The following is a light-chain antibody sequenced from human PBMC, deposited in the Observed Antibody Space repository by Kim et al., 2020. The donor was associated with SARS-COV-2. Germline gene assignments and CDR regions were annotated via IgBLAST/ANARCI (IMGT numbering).Light chain of an antibody. Sequence: PASISCRSSQSLLHTNGSSYFDWCLKKREQSPPILLYWRFNRASGVPVSISGSGSGTSFTLKISRVAAEDVGIYYCMQDLKNPPYTFGQGTKLEI. CDR2: WRF. CDR3: MQDLKNPPYT. CDR1: QSLLHTNGSSY. V-gene: IGKV2-28*01. J-gene: IGKJ2*01.